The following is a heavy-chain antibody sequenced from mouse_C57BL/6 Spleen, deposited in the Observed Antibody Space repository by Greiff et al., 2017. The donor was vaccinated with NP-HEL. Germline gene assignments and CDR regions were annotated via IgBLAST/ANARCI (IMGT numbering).Heavy chain of an antibody. D-gene: IGHD2-1*01. Sequence: EVQLQQSGPELVKPGASVKISCKASGYTFTDYYMNWVKQSPGKSLEWIGDINPNNGGTSYTQKFKGKATLTVDKSSSTAYMELRSLTSEDSAVYYCARGFYYGNCFYAMDYWGQGTSVTVSS. CDR3: ARGFYYGNCFYAMDY. V-gene: IGHV1-26*01. CDR1: GYTFTDYY. J-gene: IGHJ4*01. CDR2: INPNNGGT.